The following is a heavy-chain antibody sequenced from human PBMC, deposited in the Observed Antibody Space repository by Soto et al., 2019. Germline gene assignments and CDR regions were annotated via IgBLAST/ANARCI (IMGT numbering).Heavy chain of an antibody. CDR1: GGTFSSYT. CDR2: IIPILGIA. Sequence: QVQLVQSGAEVKKPGSSVKVSCKASGGTFSSYTISWVRQAPGQGLEWMGRIIPILGIANYAQKFQGRVTIPADXXTXTXXMELSSLRSEDTAVYYCARDAADIVVVPAAPGLDYWGQGTLVTVSS. J-gene: IGHJ4*02. V-gene: IGHV1-69*08. D-gene: IGHD2-2*01. CDR3: ARDAADIVVVPAAPGLDY.